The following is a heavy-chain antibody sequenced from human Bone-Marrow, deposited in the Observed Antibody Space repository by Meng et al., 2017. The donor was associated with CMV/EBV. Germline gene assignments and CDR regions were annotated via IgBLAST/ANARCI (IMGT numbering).Heavy chain of an antibody. CDR1: GGSITTFY. CDR2: VYYTGST. V-gene: IGHV4-59*01. CDR3: ARGRSCVNGVCYDDHNYFGP. J-gene: IGHJ5*02. D-gene: IGHD2-8*01. Sequence: GSLRLSCTVSGGSITTFYWNWIRQPPGKGLEWIGNVYYTGSTNYNPSLKSRVTISLDTSKNQLSLKLNSLTTADTAVYFCARGRSCVNGVCYDDHNYFGPWGQGPLVTIYS.